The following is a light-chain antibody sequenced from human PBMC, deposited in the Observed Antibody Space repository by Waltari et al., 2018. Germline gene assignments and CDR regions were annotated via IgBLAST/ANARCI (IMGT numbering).Light chain of an antibody. Sequence: QSALTQPPSVSGSPGQPITISCRGIGRSACSSDYVSWPQHHPDKAPQPIIFYVTNRPSGVSHRFSASKSANTASLTISRLQPEDEADYFCSSQTLDGLILFGGGTRLTVL. CDR2: YVT. CDR3: SSQTLDGLIL. CDR1: GRSACSSDY. V-gene: IGLV2-14*03. J-gene: IGLJ3*02.